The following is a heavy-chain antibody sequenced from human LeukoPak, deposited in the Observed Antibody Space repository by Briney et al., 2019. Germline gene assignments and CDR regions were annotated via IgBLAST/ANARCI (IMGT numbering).Heavy chain of an antibody. CDR3: ARGSSYGRKGPDY. CDR2: IYPGDSDP. V-gene: IGHV5-51*01. Sequence: GESLKNSCKGSGHSLTSSWIGWVRQMPGKGKEWKGIIYPGDSDPRYSPSFQGQVTISADKSISTAYLQWSSLKASDTAMYYCARGSSYGRKGPDYWGQGTLVTVSS. CDR1: GHSLTSSW. J-gene: IGHJ4*02. D-gene: IGHD5-18*01.